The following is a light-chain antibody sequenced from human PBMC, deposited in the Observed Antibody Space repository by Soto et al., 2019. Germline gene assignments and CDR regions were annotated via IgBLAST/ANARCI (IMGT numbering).Light chain of an antibody. CDR1: QSVSSN. Sequence: EILMTQSPVTLSVSPGERATLSCRASQSVSSNLAWYQQKPGQAPSLLISGAFTRATGIPARFSGTGSGTEFTLTISSLQSEDFALYYCQPYNDWPLTFGQGTKVDIK. V-gene: IGKV3-15*01. J-gene: IGKJ1*01. CDR3: QPYNDWPLT. CDR2: GAF.